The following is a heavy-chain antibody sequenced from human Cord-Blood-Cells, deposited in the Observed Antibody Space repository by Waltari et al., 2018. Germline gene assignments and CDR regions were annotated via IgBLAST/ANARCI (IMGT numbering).Heavy chain of an antibody. Sequence: SGFTFDDYAMHWVRQAPGKGLEWVSGISWNSGSIGYADSVKGRFTISRDNAKNSLYLQMNSLRAEDTALYYCAKEGIAARLTTYYYYGMDVWGQGTTFTVSS. CDR3: AKEGIAARLTTYYYYGMDV. CDR1: GFTFDDYA. V-gene: IGHV3-9*01. CDR2: ISWNSGSI. J-gene: IGHJ6*02. D-gene: IGHD6-6*01.